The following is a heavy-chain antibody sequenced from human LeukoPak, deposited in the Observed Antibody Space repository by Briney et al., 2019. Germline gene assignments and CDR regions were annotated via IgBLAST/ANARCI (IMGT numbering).Heavy chain of an antibody. V-gene: IGHV3-30*03. CDR2: ISYDGSNK. CDR3: ARGRSSSWDDYYYYGMDV. CDR1: GFTFSSYG. Sequence: GGSLRLSCAASGFTFSSYGMHWVRQAPGKGLEWVAVISYDGSNKYYADSVKGRFTISRDNSKNTLYLQMNSLRAEDTAVYYCARGRSSSWDDYYYYGMDVWGQGTTVTVSS. J-gene: IGHJ6*02. D-gene: IGHD6-13*01.